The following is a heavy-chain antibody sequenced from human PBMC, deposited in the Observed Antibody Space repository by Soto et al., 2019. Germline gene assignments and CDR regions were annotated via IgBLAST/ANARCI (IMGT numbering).Heavy chain of an antibody. V-gene: IGHV4-34*01. CDR1: GGSFSGYY. D-gene: IGHD2-2*01. J-gene: IGHJ5*02. CDR2: INHSGST. Sequence: PSETLSLTCAVYGGSFSGYYWSWIRQPPGKGLEWIGEINHSGSTNYNPSLKSRVTISRDNSKNTLYLQMSSLRAEDTAVYYCVKDIIGDCSSTSCYSWGYNWFDPWGQGTLVTVSS. CDR3: VKDIIGDCSSTSCYSWGYNWFDP.